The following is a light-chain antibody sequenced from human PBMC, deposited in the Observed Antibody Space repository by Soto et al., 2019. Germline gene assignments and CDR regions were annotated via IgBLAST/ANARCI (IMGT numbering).Light chain of an antibody. CDR1: SSDIGASNY. CDR2: EVS. J-gene: IGLJ3*02. Sequence: QSALTQPASVSGSPGQSITVSCTGTSSDIGASNYVSWYQQHPGKAPKLIISEVSNRPSGVSNRFSGSKSGSTASLTISGLQAEDEADYYCTSYTTSPTWVFGGGTQLTVL. V-gene: IGLV2-14*01. CDR3: TSYTTSPTWV.